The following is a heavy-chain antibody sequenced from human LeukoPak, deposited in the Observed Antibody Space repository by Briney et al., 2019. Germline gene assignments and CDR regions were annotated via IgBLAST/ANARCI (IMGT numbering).Heavy chain of an antibody. Sequence: GASVKVSCKASGGTFSSYAISWVRQTPGQGLEWMGRIIPILGIANYAQKFQGRVTITADKSTSTAYMELSSLRSEDTAVYYCARRSVAGTFYYFDYWGQGTLVTVSS. CDR2: IIPILGIA. D-gene: IGHD6-19*01. CDR3: ARRSVAGTFYYFDY. J-gene: IGHJ4*02. V-gene: IGHV1-69*10. CDR1: GGTFSSYA.